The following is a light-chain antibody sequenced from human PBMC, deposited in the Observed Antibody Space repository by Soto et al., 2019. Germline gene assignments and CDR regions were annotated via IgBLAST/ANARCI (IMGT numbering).Light chain of an antibody. V-gene: IGLV2-14*01. CDR2: EVS. J-gene: IGLJ2*01. CDR3: TSYTNINYVI. Sequence: QSALTQPAAVSGSPGQSITISCAGTNSDIGDYDYVSWYQHHPGKAPRLLIYEVSSRPSWVANRFSASKSGNTASLTISGLQAEDEADYYCTSYTNINYVIFGGGTKVTVL. CDR1: NSDIGDYDY.